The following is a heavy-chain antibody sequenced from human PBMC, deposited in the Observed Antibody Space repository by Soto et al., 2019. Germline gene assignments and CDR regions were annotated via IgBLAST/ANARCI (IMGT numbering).Heavy chain of an antibody. CDR1: GGSLSSSNW. D-gene: IGHD1-26*01. CDR2: IYHSGCT. CDR3: ATLSPGAWWFDP. V-gene: IGHV4-4*02. J-gene: IGHJ5*02. Sequence: SETLSLTCAVSGGSLSSSNWWGWVRQPPGKGLEWIGEIYHSGCTNYIPSLKSRVTISVDKSKNQFSLKLSSVTAADTAVYYCATLSPGAWWFDPWGQGTLVTVSS.